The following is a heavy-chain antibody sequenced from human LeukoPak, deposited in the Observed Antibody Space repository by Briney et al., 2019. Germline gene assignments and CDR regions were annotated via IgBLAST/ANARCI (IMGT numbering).Heavy chain of an antibody. Sequence: GASVKVSCKASGYTFTSYDINWVRQATRQGLEWMGWMNPNSGNTGYAQTFQSRVTITRNTSISTAYMELSSLRSEDTAVYYCARSTYYDFWSGGNYYYYMDVWGKRTTVTVSS. D-gene: IGHD3-3*01. CDR1: GYTFTSYD. CDR2: MNPNSGNT. J-gene: IGHJ6*03. CDR3: ARSTYYDFWSGGNYYYYMDV. V-gene: IGHV1-8*01.